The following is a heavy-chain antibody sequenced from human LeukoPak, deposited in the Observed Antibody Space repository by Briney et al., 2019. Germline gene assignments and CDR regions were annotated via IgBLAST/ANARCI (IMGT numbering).Heavy chain of an antibody. Sequence: GGSLRLSCAASEFTFRNYDMHWVRQAPGEGLEWVAFIRHDGNNKYYADSVKGRFTISRDNSKNMLYLQMNSLRADDTAVYYCAKDQAVAGHPLDYWGQGTLVTVSS. CDR1: EFTFRNYD. CDR2: IRHDGNNK. CDR3: AKDQAVAGHPLDY. D-gene: IGHD6-19*01. J-gene: IGHJ4*02. V-gene: IGHV3-30*02.